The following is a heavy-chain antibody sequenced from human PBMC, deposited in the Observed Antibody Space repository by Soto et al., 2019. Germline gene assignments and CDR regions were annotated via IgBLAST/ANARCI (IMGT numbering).Heavy chain of an antibody. CDR2: INGGSTP. D-gene: IGHD1-26*01. J-gene: IGHJ4*01. Sequence: PGGSLRLSCVASGFSFSSYAMNWVRRAPGKGLEWVTGINGGSTPYYADSVKGRFTISRDNSKNTLYLQMNSLRAEDTAVYYCARLESGSLDLWGHGTLVTVSS. CDR3: ARLESGSLDL. CDR1: GFSFSSYA. V-gene: IGHV3-23*01.